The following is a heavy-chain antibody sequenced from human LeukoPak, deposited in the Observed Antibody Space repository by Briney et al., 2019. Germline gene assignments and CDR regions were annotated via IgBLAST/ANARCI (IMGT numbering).Heavy chain of an antibody. V-gene: IGHV3-48*03. D-gene: IGHD1-1*01. CDR2: ISSSGSTI. CDR1: GFTFTKFW. Sequence: GESLRLSCEASGFTFTKFWMSWVRQAPGKGLEWVSYISSSGSTIYYADSVKGRFTISRDNAKNSLYLQMNSLRAEDTAVYYCSSSGRTSENTADYWGQGTLVTVSS. CDR3: SSSGRTSENTADY. J-gene: IGHJ4*02.